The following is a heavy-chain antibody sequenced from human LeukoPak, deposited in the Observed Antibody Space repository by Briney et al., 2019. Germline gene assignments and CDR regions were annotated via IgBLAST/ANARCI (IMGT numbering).Heavy chain of an antibody. D-gene: IGHD3-3*01. CDR1: GFSFSTYG. V-gene: IGHV3-30*02. CDR2: IRYDGSNK. J-gene: IGHJ4*02. CDR3: AREWGYY. Sequence: GGSLRLSGVASGFSFSTYGMHWVRQAPGKGLEWVAFIRYDGSNKYYADSVKGRFTISRDNSKNTLYLQMNSLRAEDTAVYYCAREWGYYWGQGTLVTVSS.